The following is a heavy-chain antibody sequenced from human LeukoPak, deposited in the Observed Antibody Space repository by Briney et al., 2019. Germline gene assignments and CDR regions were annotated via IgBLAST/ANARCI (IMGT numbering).Heavy chain of an antibody. Sequence: SETLSLTCTVSGGSISSYYWSWIRQPPGKGLEWIGYIYYSGSTNYNPSLKSRVTISVDTSKNHFSLKLSSVTAADTAVYYCARELGSGGRRGLPNWFDPWGQGTLVTVSS. CDR3: ARELGSGGRRGLPNWFDP. CDR1: GGSISSYY. V-gene: IGHV4-59*01. J-gene: IGHJ5*02. CDR2: IYYSGST. D-gene: IGHD2-15*01.